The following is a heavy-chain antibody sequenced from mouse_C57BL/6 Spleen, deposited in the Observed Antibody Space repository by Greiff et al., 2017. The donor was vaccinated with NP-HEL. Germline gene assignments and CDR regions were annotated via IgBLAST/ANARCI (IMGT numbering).Heavy chain of an antibody. D-gene: IGHD2-4*01. CDR3: ARLGYYDYEEFDY. Sequence: EVKLVESGGDLVKPGGSLKLSCAASGFTFSSYGMSWVRQTPDKRLEWVATISSGGSYTYYPDSVKGRFTISRDNAKNTLYLQMSSLKSEDTAMYYCARLGYYDYEEFDYWGQGTTLTVSS. CDR2: ISSGGSYT. CDR1: GFTFSSYG. J-gene: IGHJ2*01. V-gene: IGHV5-6*01.